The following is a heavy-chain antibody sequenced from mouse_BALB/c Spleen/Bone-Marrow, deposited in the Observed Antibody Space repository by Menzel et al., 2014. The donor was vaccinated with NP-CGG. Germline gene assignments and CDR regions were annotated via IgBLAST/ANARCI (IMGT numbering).Heavy chain of an antibody. D-gene: IGHD3-1*01. J-gene: IGHJ2*01. CDR1: GFTFSWYA. CDR2: ISSAGSHT. V-gene: IGHV5-9-4*01. Sequence: EVQLVESGGGLVKPGGSLKLSCAASGFTFSWYAMSWVRQSPEKRLEWVAEISSAGSHTYYPDTVTGRSTISRDNAKNTLYLEMSSLRSEDTAMYYCVRDSSGYFDYWGQGTTLTVSS. CDR3: VRDSSGYFDY.